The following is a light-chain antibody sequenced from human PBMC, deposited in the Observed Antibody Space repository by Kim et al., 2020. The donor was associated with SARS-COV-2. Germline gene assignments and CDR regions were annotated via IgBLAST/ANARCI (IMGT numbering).Light chain of an antibody. Sequence: QSALTQPASVSGSPGQSLTISCTGTSSDVGGYNYVSWYQQHPGKAPKLMIYDVSKRPSGVSNRFSGSKSGNTASLTISGLQAEDEADYYCSSYTSSGIYVFGTGTKVTVL. J-gene: IGLJ1*01. CDR3: SSYTSSGIYV. CDR2: DVS. CDR1: SSDVGGYNY. V-gene: IGLV2-14*01.